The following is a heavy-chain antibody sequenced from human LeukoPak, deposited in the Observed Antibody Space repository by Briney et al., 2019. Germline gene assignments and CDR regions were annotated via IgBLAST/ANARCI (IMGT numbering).Heavy chain of an antibody. CDR2: ITDSGGST. V-gene: IGHV3-23*01. J-gene: IGHJ4*02. Sequence: GGSLRLSCAASGFTFSSYAMSWVRQAPGKGLEWVSAITDSGGSTYYVDSVKGRFTISRDNTKNSLYLQMNSLRAEDTALYYCARHGMTANYFDYWGQGTLVTVSS. D-gene: IGHD2-21*02. CDR3: ARHGMTANYFDY. CDR1: GFTFSSYA.